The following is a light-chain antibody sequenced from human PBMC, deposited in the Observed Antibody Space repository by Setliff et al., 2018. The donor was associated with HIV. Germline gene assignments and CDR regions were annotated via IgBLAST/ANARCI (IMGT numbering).Light chain of an antibody. V-gene: IGLV2-23*01. CDR3: CSNTGSNTYV. CDR2: QAS. CDR1: SGDVGRYNL. Sequence: QSALTQPASVSGSPGQSITISCTGTSGDVGRYNLVSWYQQQPGKPPKLMIYQASKRPSGVSNRFSGSKSGNTASLTISGLQAEDEADYYCCSNTGSNTYVFGSVTPVTVL. J-gene: IGLJ1*01.